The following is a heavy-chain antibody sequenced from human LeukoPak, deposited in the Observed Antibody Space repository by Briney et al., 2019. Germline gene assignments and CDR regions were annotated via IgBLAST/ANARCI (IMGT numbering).Heavy chain of an antibody. CDR3: ARGRGAYDSSGFGI. V-gene: IGHV4-59*01. D-gene: IGHD3-22*01. Sequence: SETLSLTCTVSGGSISSYYCSWIRQSPGKGLEWIGYIYHSGITNYNPPLKSRVTISIDTSKNQFSLKLTSVTAADTAVYYCARGRGAYDSSGFGIWGQGTMVNVSS. J-gene: IGHJ3*02. CDR2: IYHSGIT. CDR1: GGSISSYY.